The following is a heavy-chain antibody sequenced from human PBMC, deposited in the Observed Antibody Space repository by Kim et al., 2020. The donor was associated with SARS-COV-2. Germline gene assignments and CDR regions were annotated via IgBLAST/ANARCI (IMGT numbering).Heavy chain of an antibody. Sequence: YHPSLKGRVTIAVDTSKNQFSLKLSSVTAADTAVYYCARGKYSSSWYYDYWGQGTLVTVSS. CDR3: ARGKYSSSWYYDY. D-gene: IGHD6-13*01. V-gene: IGHV4-34*01. J-gene: IGHJ4*02.